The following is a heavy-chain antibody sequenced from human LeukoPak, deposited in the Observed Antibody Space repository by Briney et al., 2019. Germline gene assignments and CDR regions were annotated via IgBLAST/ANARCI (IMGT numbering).Heavy chain of an antibody. CDR3: ARDKSDTAMVYNWFDP. J-gene: IGHJ5*02. CDR1: GGTFSSYA. V-gene: IGHV1-69*13. D-gene: IGHD5-18*01. Sequence: GASVKVSCKASGGTFSSYAISWVRQAPGQGLEWMGGIIPIFGTANYAQKFQGRVTITADESTSTAYMELSSLRSEDTAVYYCARDKSDTAMVYNWFDPWGQGTLDTVSS. CDR2: IIPIFGTA.